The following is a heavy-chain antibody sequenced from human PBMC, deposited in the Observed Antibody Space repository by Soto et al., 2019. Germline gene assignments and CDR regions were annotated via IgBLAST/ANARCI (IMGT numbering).Heavy chain of an antibody. D-gene: IGHD6-6*01. CDR1: GFTFSSYA. CDR2: ISYDGSNK. CDR3: ARPGNAYSSSFPDYYGMDV. J-gene: IGHJ6*02. Sequence: GGSLRLSCTASGFTFSSYAMHWVRQAPGKGLEWVAVISYDGSNKYYADSVKGRFTISRDNSKNTLYLQMNSLRAEDTAVYYCARPGNAYSSSFPDYYGMDVWGQGTTVTSP. V-gene: IGHV3-30-3*01.